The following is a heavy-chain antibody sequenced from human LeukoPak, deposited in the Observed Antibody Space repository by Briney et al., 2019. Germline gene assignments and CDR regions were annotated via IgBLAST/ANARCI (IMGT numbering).Heavy chain of an antibody. CDR1: GFTFTNYW. CDR3: ARLKDAVTIFDC. CDR2: IKEDGSDK. Sequence: GGSLRLSCIASGFTFTNYWMSWVRQAPGKGLEWVASIKEDGSDKRYVDAVECRFTISRDNTKNSLYVQMSSLRAEDTAMYYCARLKDAVTIFDCWGQGILVTVSS. V-gene: IGHV3-7*01. J-gene: IGHJ5*01. D-gene: IGHD4-17*01.